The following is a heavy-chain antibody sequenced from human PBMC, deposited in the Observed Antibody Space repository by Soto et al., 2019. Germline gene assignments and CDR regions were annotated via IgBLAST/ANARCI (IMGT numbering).Heavy chain of an antibody. CDR2: INPNSGGT. D-gene: IGHD4-17*01. CDR3: ARDEVGDPGVY. Sequence: GASVMVSCKASGSAFKSYDVHWVRHAPGQGLEWMGWINPNSGGTNYAQKFQGWVTMTRDTSISTAYMELSSLRSDDTAVYYCARDEVGDPGVYWGQGTLVTVSS. CDR1: GSAFKSYD. J-gene: IGHJ4*02. V-gene: IGHV1-2*04.